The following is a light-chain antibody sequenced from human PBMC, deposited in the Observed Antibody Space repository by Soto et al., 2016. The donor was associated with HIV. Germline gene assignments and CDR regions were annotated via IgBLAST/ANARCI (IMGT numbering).Light chain of an antibody. Sequence: DIQMTQSPSSLSASVGDRVTVTCRASQSIRSYLNWYQQKPGKAPRLLIYAASSLRSGVPSRFSGSGSGTDLTLTISSLQPEDFATYYCQESYSTLPTFGQGTKVEI. CDR1: QSIRSY. J-gene: IGKJ1*01. CDR3: QESYSTLPT. V-gene: IGKV1-39*01. CDR2: AAS.